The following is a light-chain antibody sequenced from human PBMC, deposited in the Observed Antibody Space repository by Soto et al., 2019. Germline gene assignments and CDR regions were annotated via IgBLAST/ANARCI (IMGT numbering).Light chain of an antibody. Sequence: QSVLTQPASVSGSPGQSITISCTATSSDVGSFNYVSWYQHHPGKAPKLMIYEVTSRPSGVSNRFSGSKSGNTASLTISGLQAEDEADYYCQAYDYILTASVFGGGTKLTVL. CDR1: SSDVGSFNY. V-gene: IGLV2-14*01. J-gene: IGLJ3*02. CDR3: QAYDYILTASV. CDR2: EVT.